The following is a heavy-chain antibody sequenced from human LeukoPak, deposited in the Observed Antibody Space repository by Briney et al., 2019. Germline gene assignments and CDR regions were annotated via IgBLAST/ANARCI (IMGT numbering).Heavy chain of an antibody. CDR2: IKQDGSEK. CDR1: GFTFSSYW. D-gene: IGHD2-2*01. J-gene: IGHJ6*02. Sequence: GGSLRLSCAASGFTFSSYWMSWVRQAPGKGLEWVANIKQDGSEKYYVDSVKGRFTISRDNAKNSLYLQMNSLRAEDTAVYYCARSMRSSTSLYYYYYGMDVWGQGTTVTVSS. V-gene: IGHV3-7*01. CDR3: ARSMRSSTSLYYYYYGMDV.